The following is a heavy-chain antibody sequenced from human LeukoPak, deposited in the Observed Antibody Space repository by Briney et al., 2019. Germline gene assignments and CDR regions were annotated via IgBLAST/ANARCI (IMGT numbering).Heavy chain of an antibody. CDR3: ARQSEYSSSPGTSDY. Sequence: ASVKVSCKASVYTFTSYGISWVLQAPGQGLEWMGWISAYDGNTNYAQKLQGRVTMTTDTSTSTAYMELRSLRSEDTAVYYCARQSEYSSSPGTSDYWGQGTLVTVSS. D-gene: IGHD6-6*01. CDR1: VYTFTSYG. V-gene: IGHV1-18*01. J-gene: IGHJ4*02. CDR2: ISAYDGNT.